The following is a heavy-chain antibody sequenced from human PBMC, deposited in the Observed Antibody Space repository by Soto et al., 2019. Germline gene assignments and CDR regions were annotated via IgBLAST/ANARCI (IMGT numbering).Heavy chain of an antibody. J-gene: IGHJ4*02. CDR1: GFTFSSYA. Sequence: EVQLLESGGGLVQPGGSLRLSCAASGFTFSSYAMSWFRQAPGKGREWVSAISGSGGSTYYADSVKGRFTISRDNSKNTLYLQMNSLRAEDTAVYYCAKVVPLDNYDILTGYYFDYWGQGTLVTVSS. D-gene: IGHD3-9*01. CDR2: ISGSGGST. V-gene: IGHV3-23*01. CDR3: AKVVPLDNYDILTGYYFDY.